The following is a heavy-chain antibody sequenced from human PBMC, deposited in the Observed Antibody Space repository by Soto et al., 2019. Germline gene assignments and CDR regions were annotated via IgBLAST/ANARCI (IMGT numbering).Heavy chain of an antibody. J-gene: IGHJ4*02. CDR2: INGDGSST. CDR1: GITFSSYW. V-gene: IGHV3-74*01. CDR3: AKGRDDFDY. Sequence: PGGSLRLSCAASGITFSSYWMHWVRQAPGKGLVWVSRINGDGSSTGYADSVNGRFTISRDNAKNTLYLQMNSLRAEDTAVYYCAKGRDDFDYWGQGTLVTVSS.